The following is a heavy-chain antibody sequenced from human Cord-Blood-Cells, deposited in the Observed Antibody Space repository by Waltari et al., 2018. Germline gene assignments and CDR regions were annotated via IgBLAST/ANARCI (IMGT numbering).Heavy chain of an antibody. CDR1: GGTFSSYA. CDR2: IIPSFGTE. J-gene: IGHJ4*02. V-gene: IGHV1-69*01. CDR3: ARQYYDILTGYYHFDY. Sequence: QVQLVQSGAEVKKPGSSVKVSCKASGGTFSSYAISWVRLAPGQGLEWMGGIIPSFGTENYAQKFQGRVTITADESTSTAYMELSSLRSEDTAVYYCARQYYDILTGYYHFDYWGQGTLVTVSS. D-gene: IGHD3-9*01.